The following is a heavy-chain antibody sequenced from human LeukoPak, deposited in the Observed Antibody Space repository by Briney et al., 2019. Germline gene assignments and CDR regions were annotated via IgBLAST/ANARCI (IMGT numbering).Heavy chain of an antibody. Sequence: PGRSLRLSCAASGFIFSSYGMQWVRQVPGKGLEWVAVISSDGSNKHYAESVKGRFTISRDKSKNTLYLQMDSLRAEDTAVYYCAKDNYPGAFDYWGQGTLVTVSS. J-gene: IGHJ4*02. D-gene: IGHD5-24*01. CDR2: ISSDGSNK. V-gene: IGHV3-30*18. CDR1: GFIFSSYG. CDR3: AKDNYPGAFDY.